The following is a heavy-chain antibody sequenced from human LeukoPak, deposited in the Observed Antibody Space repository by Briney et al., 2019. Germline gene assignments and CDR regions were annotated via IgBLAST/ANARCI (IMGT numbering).Heavy chain of an antibody. CDR3: AKEPGGYPDY. V-gene: IGHV3-23*01. CDR1: GFTFSSYA. J-gene: IGHJ4*02. Sequence: GGSLRLSCAASGFTFSSYAMSWVRQAPGNGLEWVSAVSGSDGSTYYADSVKGRFTISRDNSKNTLYLQMNSLRAEDTAVYYCAKEPGGYPDYWGQGTLVTVSS. CDR2: VSGSDGST. D-gene: IGHD3-16*02.